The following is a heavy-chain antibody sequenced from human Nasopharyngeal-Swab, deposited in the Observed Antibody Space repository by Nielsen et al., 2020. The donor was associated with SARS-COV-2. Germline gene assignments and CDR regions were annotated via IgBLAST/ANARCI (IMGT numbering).Heavy chain of an antibody. D-gene: IGHD1-7*01. J-gene: IGHJ3*02. CDR3: ARSFRGTTPRDAFDI. Sequence: SETLSLTCAVYGGSFSGYYWSWIRQPPGKGLEWIGEINHSGSTDYNPSLKSRVTISVDTSKNQFSLKLSSVTAAATAVYYCARSFRGTTPRDAFDIWGQGTMVTVSS. CDR1: GGSFSGYY. V-gene: IGHV4-34*01. CDR2: INHSGST.